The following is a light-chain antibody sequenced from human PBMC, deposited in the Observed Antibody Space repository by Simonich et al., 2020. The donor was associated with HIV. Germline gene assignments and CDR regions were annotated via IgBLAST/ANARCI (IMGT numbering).Light chain of an antibody. CDR3: QSYEV. Sequence: FMLTQPHSVSDSPGTTVIIYSTRSSGSIASNYSQWYPQRPGRAPTTVIYENNQSPSVGPDLFSGAIDTSSITASLSSSGLTTEDEADDYWQSYEVFGGGTKLTVL. J-gene: IGLJ2*01. CDR1: SGSIASNY. V-gene: IGLV6-57*03. CDR2: ENN.